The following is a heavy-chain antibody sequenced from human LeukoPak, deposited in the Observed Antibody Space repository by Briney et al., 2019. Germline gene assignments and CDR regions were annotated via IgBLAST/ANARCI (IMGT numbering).Heavy chain of an antibody. CDR2: IYYSGST. V-gene: IGHV4-39*01. CDR1: GGSISSGSYY. J-gene: IGHJ5*02. Sequence: PSETLSLTCTVSGGSISSGSYYWSWIRQPAGKGLEWIGRIYYSGSTYYNPSLKSRVTISVDTSKNQFSLKLSFVTAADTAVYYCARCLAAGTAKGWLDPWGQGTLVTVSS. D-gene: IGHD6-13*01. CDR3: ARCLAAGTAKGWLDP.